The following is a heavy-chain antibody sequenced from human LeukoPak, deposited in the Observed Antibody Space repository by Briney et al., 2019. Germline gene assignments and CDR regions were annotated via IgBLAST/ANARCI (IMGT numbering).Heavy chain of an antibody. Sequence: GGSLRLSCAVSGFTFSDTYMSWIRQAPGKGLDWLACISSSSHVIYYADSVKGRFTISRDNAKNSLYLQLNSLRAEDTAVYYCARTGRNNYFDSWGQGTLVTVSS. V-gene: IGHV3-11*01. J-gene: IGHJ5*01. CDR3: ARTGRNNYFDS. CDR2: ISSSSHVI. CDR1: GFTFSDTY.